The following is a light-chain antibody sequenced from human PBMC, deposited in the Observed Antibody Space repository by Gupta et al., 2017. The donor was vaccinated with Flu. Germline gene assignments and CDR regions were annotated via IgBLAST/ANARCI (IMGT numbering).Light chain of an antibody. CDR2: GAS. J-gene: IGKJ1*01. CDR1: QSVSSD. CDR3: QKQNNWPWT. V-gene: IGKV3-15*01. Sequence: EIVMTQSPATLSVSPGERATLSCRASQSVSSDLAWYQQKPGQAPRLRIYGASTRATGIPARVSGSGSGTEFTLTISSLQSEDFAVYYCQKQNNWPWTFGQGTKVEIK.